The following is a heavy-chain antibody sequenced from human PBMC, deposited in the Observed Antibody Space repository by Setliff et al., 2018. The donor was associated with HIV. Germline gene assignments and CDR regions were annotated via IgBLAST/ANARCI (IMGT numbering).Heavy chain of an antibody. V-gene: IGHV4-59*11. D-gene: IGHD4-17*01. J-gene: IGHJ4*02. CDR2: IYSTGST. Sequence: SETLSLTCTVSGPSINIHYWSWIRQSQGKGFEWIGYIYSTGSTNYNPSLQSRVTISMVASRNQFSLKVTSVTAADTAVYYCAKGAGFYGDYTFDHWGQGRQVTVSS. CDR3: AKGAGFYGDYTFDH. CDR1: GPSINIHY.